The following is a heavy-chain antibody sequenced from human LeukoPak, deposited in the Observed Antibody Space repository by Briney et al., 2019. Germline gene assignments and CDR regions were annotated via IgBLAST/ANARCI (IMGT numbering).Heavy chain of an antibody. CDR2: IIPIFGTA. J-gene: IGHJ4*02. CDR1: GYTFTSYG. Sequence: SVKVSCKASGYTFTSYGISWVRQAPGQGLEWMGGIIPIFGTANYAQKFQGRVTITADESTSTAYMELSSLRSEDTAVYYCARESYYDSSGYYPDYWGQGTLVTVSS. D-gene: IGHD3-22*01. CDR3: ARESYYDSSGYYPDY. V-gene: IGHV1-69*13.